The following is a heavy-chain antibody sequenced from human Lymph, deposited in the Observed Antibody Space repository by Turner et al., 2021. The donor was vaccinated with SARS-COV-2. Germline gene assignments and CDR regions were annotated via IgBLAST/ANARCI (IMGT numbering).Heavy chain of an antibody. CDR2: IWYDGSNK. J-gene: IGHJ4*02. CDR3: AGEGAVGATTGFDY. V-gene: IGHV3-33*01. D-gene: IGHD1-26*01. CDR1: GFTFTSYG. Sequence: QVQLVESGGGVVQPGRSLRLLCAASGFTFTSYGTHWVRQAPGKGLGWVAVIWYDGSNKYYADPVKGRFTISSDNSKNTLYLQMNSLRAEDTAVYYCAGEGAVGATTGFDYWGQGTLVTVSS.